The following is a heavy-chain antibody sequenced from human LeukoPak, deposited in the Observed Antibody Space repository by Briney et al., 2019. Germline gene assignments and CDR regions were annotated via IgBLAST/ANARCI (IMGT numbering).Heavy chain of an antibody. D-gene: IGHD6-13*01. J-gene: IGHJ4*02. CDR1: GFTFSSYS. Sequence: PGGSLRLSCAASGFTFSSYSMNWVRQAPGKGLEWVSSISSSSSYIYYADSVKGRSTISRDNAKNSLYLQMNSLRAEDTAVYYCARVQYSSSWPFDYWGQGTLVTVSS. CDR2: ISSSSSYI. CDR3: ARVQYSSSWPFDY. V-gene: IGHV3-21*01.